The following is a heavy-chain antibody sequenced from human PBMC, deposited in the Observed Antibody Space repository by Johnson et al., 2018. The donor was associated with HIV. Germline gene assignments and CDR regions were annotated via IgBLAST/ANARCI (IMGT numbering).Heavy chain of an antibody. V-gene: IGHV3-23*04. CDR2: IRGSGGST. D-gene: IGHD6-13*01. CDR1: GFTFSSYA. CDR3: AKSYSSSWYTDAFDI. J-gene: IGHJ3*02. Sequence: EVQLVESGGGLVQPGGSLRLSCAASGFTFSSYAMSWVRKAPGKGLEWVSAIRGSGGSTYYAAPVKGRVTIPRDSSKNTLSLQMNSLRAEDTAVYYCAKSYSSSWYTDAFDIWGQGTMVTVSS.